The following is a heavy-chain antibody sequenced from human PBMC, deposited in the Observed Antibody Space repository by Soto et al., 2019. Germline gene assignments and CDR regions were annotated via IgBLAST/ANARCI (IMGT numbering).Heavy chain of an antibody. Sequence: TLSLTCTVSGGSISSGGYYWSWIRQHPGKGLEWIGYIYYSGSTNYNPSLKSRVTISVDTSKNQFSLKLSSVTAADTAVYYCASSRITMVRGVLMDVWGQGTTVTVSS. V-gene: IGHV4-31*03. CDR1: GGSISSGGYY. D-gene: IGHD3-10*01. CDR2: IYYSGST. CDR3: ASSRITMVRGVLMDV. J-gene: IGHJ6*02.